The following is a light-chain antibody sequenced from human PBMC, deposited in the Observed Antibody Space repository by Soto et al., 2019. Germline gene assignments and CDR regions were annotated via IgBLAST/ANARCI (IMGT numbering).Light chain of an antibody. J-gene: IGKJ1*01. CDR3: QQYNTYSKT. V-gene: IGKV1-5*01. CDR2: DAS. Sequence: DIQMTQSPSTLPASVGDRVTITCRASQSISSWLAWYQQKPGKAPKLLIYDASTLESGVPSRFSGSGSGTEFTLTISSLQTDDFATYYCQQYNTYSKTFGRGTKVDIK. CDR1: QSISSW.